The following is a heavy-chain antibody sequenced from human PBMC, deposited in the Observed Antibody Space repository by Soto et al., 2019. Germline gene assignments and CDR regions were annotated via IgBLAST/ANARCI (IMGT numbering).Heavy chain of an antibody. CDR2: INPNSGGT. D-gene: IGHD3-9*01. J-gene: IGHJ4*02. CDR1: GYTFTGYY. CDR3: ARKNYDILTGYYFFDY. V-gene: IGHV1-2*04. Sequence: ASVKVSCKASGYTFTGYYMHWVRQAPGQGLEWMGWINPNSGGTNYAQKFQGWVTMTRDTSISTAYMELSRLRSDDTAVYYCARKNYDILTGYYFFDYWGQGTLVTVS.